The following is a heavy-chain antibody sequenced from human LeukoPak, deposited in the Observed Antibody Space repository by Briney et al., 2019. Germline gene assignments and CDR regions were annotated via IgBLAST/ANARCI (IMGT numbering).Heavy chain of an antibody. Sequence: SETLSLTCAVYGGSFSGYYWSWIRQPPGKGLEWIGEINHSGSTNYNPSLKSRVTISVDMSKNQFSLKLSSVTAADTAVCYCARGFYDFWSGQRVRFDPWGQGTLVTVSS. CDR3: ARGFYDFWSGQRVRFDP. CDR2: INHSGST. J-gene: IGHJ5*02. V-gene: IGHV4-34*01. CDR1: GGSFSGYY. D-gene: IGHD3-3*01.